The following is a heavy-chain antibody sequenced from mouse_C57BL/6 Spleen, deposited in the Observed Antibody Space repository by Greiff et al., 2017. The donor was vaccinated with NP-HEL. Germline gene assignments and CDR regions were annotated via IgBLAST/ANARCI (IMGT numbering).Heavy chain of an antibody. D-gene: IGHD2-1*01. V-gene: IGHV1-72*01. CDR1: GYTFTSYW. CDR2: IDPNSGGT. CDR3: ARGGIYYGNYGYAMDY. Sequence: QVQLQQPGAELVKPGASVKLSCKASGYTFTSYWMHWAKQRPGRGLEWIGRIDPNSGGTKYNEKFKSKAILTVDKPSSTAYMQLSSLTSEDSAVYYCARGGIYYGNYGYAMDYWGQGTSVTVSS. J-gene: IGHJ4*01.